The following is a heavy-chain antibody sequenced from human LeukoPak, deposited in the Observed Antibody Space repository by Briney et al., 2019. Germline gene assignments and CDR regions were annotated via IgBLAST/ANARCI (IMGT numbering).Heavy chain of an antibody. D-gene: IGHD3-22*01. CDR3: ARDRIITMIVGFNQGYFDL. CDR1: GGSISNSTDY. J-gene: IGHJ2*01. CDR2: FFYSGST. Sequence: SETLSLTCNVSGGSISNSTDYWGWIRQPPGTGLEWISTFFYSGSTYYNPSLKSRVTISLDTSKNQFSLKLSSVSAADTAVYYCARDRIITMIVGFNQGYFDLWGRGTLVTVSS. V-gene: IGHV4-39*07.